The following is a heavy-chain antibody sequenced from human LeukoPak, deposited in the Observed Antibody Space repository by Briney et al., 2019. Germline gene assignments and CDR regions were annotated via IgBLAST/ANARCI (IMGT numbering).Heavy chain of an antibody. Sequence: GGSLRLSCAASGFTFSSYAMHGVRQAPGKGLEWVAVISYDGSNKYYADSVKGRFTISRDNSKNTLYLQMNSLRAEDTAVYYCARGSRDIVVVVAAPAEYFQHWGQGTLVTVSS. CDR1: GFTFSSYA. J-gene: IGHJ1*01. V-gene: IGHV3-30-3*01. CDR3: ARGSRDIVVVVAAPAEYFQH. CDR2: ISYDGSNK. D-gene: IGHD2-15*01.